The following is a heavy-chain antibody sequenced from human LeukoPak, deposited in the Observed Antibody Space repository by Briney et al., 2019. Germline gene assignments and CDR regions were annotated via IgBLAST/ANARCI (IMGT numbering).Heavy chain of an antibody. V-gene: IGHV3-33*01. CDR3: AILSSYDSSGYLFDY. J-gene: IGHJ4*02. D-gene: IGHD3-22*01. CDR2: IWYDGSNK. Sequence: PGRSLRLSCAASGFTFSSYGMHWVRLAPGKGLEWVAVIWYDGSNKYYADSVKGRFTISRDNSKNTLYLQMNSLRAEDTAVYYCAILSSYDSSGYLFDYWGQGTLVTVSS. CDR1: GFTFSSYG.